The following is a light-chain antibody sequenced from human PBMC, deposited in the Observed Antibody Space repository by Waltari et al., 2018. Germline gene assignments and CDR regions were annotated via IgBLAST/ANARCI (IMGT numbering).Light chain of an antibody. Sequence: QSALTQPPSASGSPGQSVTISCTGTSGDVGGYPYVSWYQQHPGRAPKLIIYEVNKRPSGVPGRFSGSKSGNTASLTVSGPQAEDDAEYYCSSYSDSNNLVFGGGTKLTVL. J-gene: IGLJ2*01. CDR1: SGDVGGYPY. CDR3: SSYSDSNNLV. CDR2: EVN. V-gene: IGLV2-8*01.